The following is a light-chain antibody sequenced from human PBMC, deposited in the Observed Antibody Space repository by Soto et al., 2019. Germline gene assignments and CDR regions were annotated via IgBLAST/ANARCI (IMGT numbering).Light chain of an antibody. CDR1: QSVSSQ. Sequence: EIVLTQSPATLSLSPGERATLSCRASQSVSSQLAWYQQKPGQAPRLLIYDASNRATGIPARFSGSGCGTDFTLTISSLEPEDFAVYYCQQRSNWPTFGGGTKVEIK. CDR3: QQRSNWPT. CDR2: DAS. J-gene: IGKJ4*01. V-gene: IGKV3-11*01.